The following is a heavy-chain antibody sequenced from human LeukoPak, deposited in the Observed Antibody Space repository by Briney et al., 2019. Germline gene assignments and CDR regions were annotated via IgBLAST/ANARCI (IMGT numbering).Heavy chain of an antibody. V-gene: IGHV3-30*18. CDR3: AKDLEQWLATGGVDY. D-gene: IGHD6-19*01. J-gene: IGHJ4*02. Sequence: GGSLRLSCAASGFTFSNYGMHWVRQAPGKGLEWVAVISYDGSNKYYADSVKGRFTISRDNSKNTLYLQMNSLRAEDTAVYYCAKDLEQWLATGGVDYWGQGTLVTVSS. CDR2: ISYDGSNK. CDR1: GFTFSNYG.